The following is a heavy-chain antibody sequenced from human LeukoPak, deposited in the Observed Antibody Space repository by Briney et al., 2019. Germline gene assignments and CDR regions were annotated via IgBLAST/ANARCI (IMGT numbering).Heavy chain of an antibody. CDR3: TRGGWFGELGDFDY. CDR1: GFTFGDYA. J-gene: IGHJ4*02. V-gene: IGHV3-49*03. Sequence: PGGSLRLSCTASGFTFGDYAMSWFRQAPGKGVEWVGFIRSKAYGGTTEYAASVKGRFTVSRDDSKSIAYLQMNSLKTEDTAVYYCTRGGWFGELGDFDYWGQGTLVTVSS. CDR2: IRSKAYGGTT. D-gene: IGHD3-10*01.